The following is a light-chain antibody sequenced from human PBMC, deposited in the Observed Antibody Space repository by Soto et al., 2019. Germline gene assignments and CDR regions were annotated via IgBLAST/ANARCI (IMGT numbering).Light chain of an antibody. CDR2: EVS. CDR1: SSDVGAYKY. CDR3: TSYVGSNIWV. V-gene: IGLV2-8*01. J-gene: IGLJ3*02. Sequence: QSVLTQPPSASGSPGQSVTISCTGTSSDVGAYKYVPWYQQYPGKAPKLMFYEVSKRPSGVPDRFSGSKSGNTASLTVSGLQAEDEADYYCTSYVGSNIWVFGGGTKLTVL.